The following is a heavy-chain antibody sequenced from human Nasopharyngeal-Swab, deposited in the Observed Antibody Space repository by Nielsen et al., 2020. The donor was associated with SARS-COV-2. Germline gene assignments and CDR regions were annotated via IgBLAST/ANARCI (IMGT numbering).Heavy chain of an antibody. CDR1: GYTFPSYG. Sequence: ASVPVSCQASGYTFPSYGISWVRQAPGQGLEWMGWISDYNGNTNYAQKLQGRVTMTTDTSTSTAYMELRSLRSDDTAVYYCARGIAEQLVDLVYWGQGTLVTVSS. D-gene: IGHD6-6*01. V-gene: IGHV1-18*01. CDR3: ARGIAEQLVDLVY. J-gene: IGHJ4*02. CDR2: ISDYNGNT.